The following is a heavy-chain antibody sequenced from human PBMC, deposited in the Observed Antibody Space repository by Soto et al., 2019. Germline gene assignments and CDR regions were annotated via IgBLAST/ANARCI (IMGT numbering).Heavy chain of an antibody. CDR1: GGSITDYY. D-gene: IGHD3-16*01. J-gene: IGHJ2*01. CDR2: GYHSVSI. V-gene: IGHV4-59*01. Sequence: SETLSLTCTVPGGSITDYYWSWIRQPPGKALEWIGYGYHSVSIHYNPSLKTRVTISVDTSENQFSLRLSSVTAADTAVYYCARAFAGFGAYWYFDLWGRGTLVTVSS. CDR3: ARAFAGFGAYWYFDL.